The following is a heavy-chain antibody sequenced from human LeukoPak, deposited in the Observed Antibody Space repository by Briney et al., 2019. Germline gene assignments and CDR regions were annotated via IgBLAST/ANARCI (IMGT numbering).Heavy chain of an antibody. CDR1: GFTVSTNY. D-gene: IGHD2-8*01. CDR3: ARDKRYCTSGRCWGVQFGP. V-gene: IGHV3-66*01. CDR2: IYRGGDT. J-gene: IGHJ5*02. Sequence: GKSLRLSCVASGFTVSTNYMSWVRQAPGKGPEWISIIYRGGDTYYADSVKGRFTISRDNSKNTLYLQMNAVRAEDTAVYYCARDKRYCTSGRCWGVQFGPWGQGTLVTVSS.